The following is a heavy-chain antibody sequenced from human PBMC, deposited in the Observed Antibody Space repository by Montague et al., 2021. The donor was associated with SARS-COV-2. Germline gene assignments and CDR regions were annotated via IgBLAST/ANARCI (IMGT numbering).Heavy chain of an antibody. Sequence: SETLSLTCTVSGGSISSSNYYWDWIRRPPGKGLEWIGSIYDSGSTYYNPSLKSRVTISVDMSKNHFSLKLSSVTAADTAVYYCARRGRKLLPVATTIGGFDIWGQGTMVTVSS. CDR1: GGSISSSNYY. V-gene: IGHV4-39*02. J-gene: IGHJ3*02. D-gene: IGHD5-12*01. CDR3: ARRGRKLLPVATTIGGFDI. CDR2: IYDSGST.